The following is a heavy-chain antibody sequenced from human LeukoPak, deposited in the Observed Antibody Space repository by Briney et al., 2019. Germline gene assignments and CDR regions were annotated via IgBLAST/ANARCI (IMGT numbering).Heavy chain of an antibody. J-gene: IGHJ4*02. D-gene: IGHD3-22*01. CDR2: INPYSGDT. V-gene: IGHV1-2*02. Sequence: GASVKVSCKASGYSFTGYYMHWVRQAPGQGLEWIGWINPYSGDTDYAQKFHDRVTMTRDTSISTAYMELSRLRSDDTAMYYCARGTMNLDSWGQGTLVTVSS. CDR3: ARGTMNLDS. CDR1: GYSFTGYY.